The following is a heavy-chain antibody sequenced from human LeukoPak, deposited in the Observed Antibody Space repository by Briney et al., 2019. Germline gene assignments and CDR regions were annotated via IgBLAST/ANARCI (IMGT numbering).Heavy chain of an antibody. CDR1: GGSISSSSYY. V-gene: IGHV4-39*01. CDR2: IYYSGST. J-gene: IGHJ5*02. CDR3: ARHEGILWFGELMGWFDP. D-gene: IGHD3-10*01. Sequence: SETLSLTCTVSGGSISSSSYYWGWIRQPPGKGLEWIGSIYYSGSTYYNPSLKSRVTISVDTSKNQFSLKLSSVTAADTAVYYCARHEGILWFGELMGWFDPWGQGTLVTVSS.